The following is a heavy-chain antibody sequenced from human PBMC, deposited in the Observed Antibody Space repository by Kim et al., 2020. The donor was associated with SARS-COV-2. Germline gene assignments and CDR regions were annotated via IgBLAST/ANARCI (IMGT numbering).Heavy chain of an antibody. D-gene: IGHD3-9*01. CDR3: ARVSYYDILTGYLSKYYFDY. CDR1: GFTFSSYW. V-gene: IGHV3-7*01. Sequence: GGSLRLSCAASGFTFSSYWMSWVRQAPGKGLEWVANIKQDGSEKYYVDSVKGRFTISRDNAKNSLYLQMNSLRAEDTAVYYCARVSYYDILTGYLSKYYFDYWGQGTLVTVSS. CDR2: IKQDGSEK. J-gene: IGHJ4*02.